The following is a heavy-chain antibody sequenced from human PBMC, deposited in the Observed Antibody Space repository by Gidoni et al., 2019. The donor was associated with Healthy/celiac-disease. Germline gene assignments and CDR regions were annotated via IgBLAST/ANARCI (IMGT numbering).Heavy chain of an antibody. V-gene: IGHV4-31*03. CDR2: IYYSGST. CDR3: ARDRGYYGSGSYFDFDY. D-gene: IGHD3-10*01. J-gene: IGHJ4*02. Sequence: QVQLQESGPGLVKPSQTLSLTCTVSGGSISSGGYYWSWIRQHPGKGLEWIGYIYYSGSTYYNPSLKSRVTISVDTSKNQFSLKLSSVTAADTAVYYCARDRGYYGSGSYFDFDYWGQGTLVTVSS. CDR1: GGSISSGGYY.